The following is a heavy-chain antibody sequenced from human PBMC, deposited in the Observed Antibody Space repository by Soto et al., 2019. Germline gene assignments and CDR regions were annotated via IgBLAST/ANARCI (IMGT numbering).Heavy chain of an antibody. Sequence: PGGSLRLSCAASGFTFSSYGMHWVRQAPGKGLEWVALISYDGNNKYYGDSVEGRFTIFRDNSKNTLFLQMNSLRAEDTAVYFCAKDIEEVVYYYGMDVWGHGTPVTGS. V-gene: IGHV3-30*18. CDR2: ISYDGNNK. CDR1: GFTFSSYG. CDR3: AKDIEEVVYYYGMDV. D-gene: IGHD1-26*01. J-gene: IGHJ6*02.